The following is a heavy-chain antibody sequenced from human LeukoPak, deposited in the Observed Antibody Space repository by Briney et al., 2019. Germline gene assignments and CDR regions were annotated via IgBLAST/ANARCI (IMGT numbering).Heavy chain of an antibody. J-gene: IGHJ4*02. CDR3: VKDRVPGYSSSWYRPPFDY. CDR1: GFTFSTYT. CDR2: ISSNGGST. Sequence: GGSLRLSCSASGFTFSTYTMHWVRQAPGKGLEYVSTISSNGGSTYYADSVKGRFTISRDNSKNTLYLQMSSLRAEETAVYYCVKDRVPGYSSSWYRPPFDYWGQGTLVTVSS. D-gene: IGHD6-13*01. V-gene: IGHV3-64D*06.